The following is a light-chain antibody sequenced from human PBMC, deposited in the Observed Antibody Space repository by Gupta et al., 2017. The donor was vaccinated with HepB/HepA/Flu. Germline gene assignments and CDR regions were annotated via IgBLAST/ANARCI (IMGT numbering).Light chain of an antibody. CDR3: QKYNSDLRT. CDR2: AAS. CDR1: QGIGNY. Sequence: SASVADRVTITCRVSQGIGNYLAWYQQKPGKVPKVLIYAASTLQSGVPSRFSGSGSGTDFTLTISSLQPEDVAIYYCQKYNSDLRTFGPGTKVDIK. V-gene: IGKV1-27*01. J-gene: IGKJ3*01.